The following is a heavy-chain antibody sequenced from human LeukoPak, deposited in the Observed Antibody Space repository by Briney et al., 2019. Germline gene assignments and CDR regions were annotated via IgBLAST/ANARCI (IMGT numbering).Heavy chain of an antibody. D-gene: IGHD5-18*01. CDR3: ASSAKRRSRGYSYGYSDWFDP. CDR1: GGSFSGYY. V-gene: IGHV4-34*01. J-gene: IGHJ5*02. Sequence: SETLSLTCAVYGGSFSGYYWSWIRQPPGKGLEWIGEINHSGSTNYNPSLKSRVTISVDTSKNQFSLKLSSVTAADTAVYYCASSAKRRSRGYSYGYSDWFDPWGQGTLVTVSS. CDR2: INHSGST.